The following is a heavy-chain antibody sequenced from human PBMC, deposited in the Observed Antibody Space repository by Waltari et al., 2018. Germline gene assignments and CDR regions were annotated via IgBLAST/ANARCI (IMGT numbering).Heavy chain of an antibody. CDR1: GYSISSGYY. V-gene: IGHV4-38-2*01. Sequence: QVQLQESGTGLVKPSETLSLTCAVSGYSISSGYYWGWIRTPPGKGLEWIGSIYHSGSTYYNPSRKSRVTISVDTSKNQFSLKLSSVTAADTAVYYCARVTQQWLVLGYFDYWGQGTLVTVSS. J-gene: IGHJ4*02. CDR3: ARVTQQWLVLGYFDY. D-gene: IGHD6-19*01. CDR2: IYHSGST.